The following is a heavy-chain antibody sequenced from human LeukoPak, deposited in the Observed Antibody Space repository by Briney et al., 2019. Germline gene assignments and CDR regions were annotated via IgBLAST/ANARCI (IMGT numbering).Heavy chain of an antibody. V-gene: IGHV4-4*07. CDR2: TYISGST. CDR3: AREPYYYDTSGSDAFDI. Sequence: SETLSLTCTVSGGSISSYYWSWLRQPAGKGLEWIGRTYISGSTNYNPSLKSRVTMSLDTSKNQFPLKLSSVTAADTAVYYCAREPYYYDTSGSDAFDIWGQGTMVTVSS. J-gene: IGHJ3*02. CDR1: GGSISSYY. D-gene: IGHD3-22*01.